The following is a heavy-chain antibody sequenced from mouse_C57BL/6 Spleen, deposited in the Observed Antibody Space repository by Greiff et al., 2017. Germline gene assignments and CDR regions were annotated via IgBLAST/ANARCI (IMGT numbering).Heavy chain of an antibody. Sequence: EVQGVESGGGLVQPKGSLKLSCAASGFTFNTYAMHWVRQAPGKGVEWVARIRSKSSNYATYYADSVKDRFTISRDDSQSMLYLQMNNLKTEDTAMYYCVRDYDYDGYYAMDYWGQGTSVTVSS. D-gene: IGHD2-4*01. CDR2: IRSKSSNYAT. CDR1: GFTFNTYA. CDR3: VRDYDYDGYYAMDY. J-gene: IGHJ4*01. V-gene: IGHV10-3*01.